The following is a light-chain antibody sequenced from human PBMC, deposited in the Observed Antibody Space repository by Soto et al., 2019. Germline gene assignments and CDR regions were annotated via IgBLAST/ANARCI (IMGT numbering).Light chain of an antibody. Sequence: EIVMTQSPATLSVYPGERATLSCRASQSVSSNLAWYQQKPGQAPRLLIYGASTRATGIPARFSGSGSGTEFTLTINSLQSEDFAVYYCQQYNNWLWTFGQGTKVDIK. CDR2: GAS. J-gene: IGKJ1*01. CDR3: QQYNNWLWT. CDR1: QSVSSN. V-gene: IGKV3-15*01.